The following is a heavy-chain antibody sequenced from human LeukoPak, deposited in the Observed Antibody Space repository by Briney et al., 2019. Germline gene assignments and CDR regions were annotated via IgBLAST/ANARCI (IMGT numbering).Heavy chain of an antibody. J-gene: IGHJ1*01. CDR3: ARDGNDYGGYEYFQH. Sequence: GGSLRLSCAASGFTVSGNYMSWVRQAPGKGLEWVSVIYSGGSTYYADSVKGRFTISRDNSKNTLYLQMNSLRAEDTAVYYCARDGNDYGGYEYFQHWGQGTLVTVSS. D-gene: IGHD4-17*01. CDR2: IYSGGST. CDR1: GFTVSGNY. V-gene: IGHV3-53*01.